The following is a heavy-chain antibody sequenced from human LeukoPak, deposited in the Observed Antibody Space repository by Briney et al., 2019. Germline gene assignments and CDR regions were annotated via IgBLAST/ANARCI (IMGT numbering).Heavy chain of an antibody. J-gene: IGHJ4*02. Sequence: SETLSLTCAVYGGSFSGYYWSWIRQPPGKGLEWIGEINHSGTTNYNPSLKSRVTMSVDTSKNQSSLKLSSVTAADTAVYHCARGGSVHYFDYWGQGTLVTVSS. CDR2: INHSGTT. CDR3: ARGGSVHYFDY. CDR1: GGSFSGYY. V-gene: IGHV4-34*01. D-gene: IGHD1-26*01.